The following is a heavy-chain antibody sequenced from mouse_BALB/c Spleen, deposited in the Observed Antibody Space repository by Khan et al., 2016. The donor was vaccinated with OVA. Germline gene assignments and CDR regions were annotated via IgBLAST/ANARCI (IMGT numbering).Heavy chain of an antibody. J-gene: IGHJ3*01. V-gene: IGHV1S135*01. CDR1: GYSFSTYY. Sequence: VQLQQSGPELMKPGASVKISCKASGYSFSTYYIHWVTRSHGKTLEWIGYIDPLNGATTYNQKFKGKATLTVDKSSSTAYMHLTSLTSEDSAVYYCARHGSTSWFAYWGQGTLVTVSA. CDR3: ARHGSTSWFAY. D-gene: IGHD1-1*01. CDR2: IDPLNGAT.